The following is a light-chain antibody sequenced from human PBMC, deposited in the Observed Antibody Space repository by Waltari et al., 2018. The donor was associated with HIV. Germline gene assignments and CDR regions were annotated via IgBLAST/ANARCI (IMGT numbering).Light chain of an antibody. Sequence: QSVLTQPPSVSGAPRQRVTISCSGGSSNIGNNGVTWYQQIPGRPPKLLIHYNDLLPSGVSDRFSGSKSGTSASLGISGLQSEDDATYFCAAWDDSLNGVVFGGGTRLTVL. V-gene: IGLV1-36*01. J-gene: IGLJ2*01. CDR1: SSNIGNNG. CDR3: AAWDDSLNGVV. CDR2: YND.